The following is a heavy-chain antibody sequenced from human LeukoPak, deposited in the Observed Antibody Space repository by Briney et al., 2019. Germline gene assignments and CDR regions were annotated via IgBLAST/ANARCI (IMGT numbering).Heavy chain of an antibody. Sequence: GRSLRLSCAASGFTFDDYAMHWVRQAPGKGLEWVSGISWNSGSIGYADSVKGRFIISRDNAKNSLYLQMNSLRAEDTALYYCAKSSSGWYADIDYWGQGTLVTVSS. CDR3: AKSSSGWYADIDY. V-gene: IGHV3-9*01. D-gene: IGHD6-19*01. J-gene: IGHJ4*02. CDR2: ISWNSGSI. CDR1: GFTFDDYA.